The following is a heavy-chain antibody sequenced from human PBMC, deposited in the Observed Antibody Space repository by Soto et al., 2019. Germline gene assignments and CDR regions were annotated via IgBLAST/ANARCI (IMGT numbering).Heavy chain of an antibody. Sequence: PGGSLRLSCAASGFTFSSYAMSWVRQAPGKGLEWVSAISGSGGSTYYADSVKGRFTISRDNSKNTLYLQMNSLRAEDTAVYYCAKPQTGIVGAISFDYWGQGTLVTAPQ. D-gene: IGHD1-26*01. CDR3: AKPQTGIVGAISFDY. CDR2: ISGSGGST. V-gene: IGHV3-23*01. J-gene: IGHJ4*02. CDR1: GFTFSSYA.